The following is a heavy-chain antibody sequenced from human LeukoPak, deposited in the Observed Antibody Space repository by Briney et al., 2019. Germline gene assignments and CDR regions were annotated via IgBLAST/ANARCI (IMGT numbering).Heavy chain of an antibody. Sequence: SETLSLTCAVYGGSFSGYYWSWIRQPPGKGLEWIGEIYHSGSTNSNPSLKSRVTISVDTSKNQFSLKLSSVTAADTAVYYCARVKTTMIVATRAFDIWGQGTMVTVPS. V-gene: IGHV4-34*01. J-gene: IGHJ3*02. CDR2: IYHSGST. D-gene: IGHD3-22*01. CDR3: ARVKTTMIVATRAFDI. CDR1: GGSFSGYY.